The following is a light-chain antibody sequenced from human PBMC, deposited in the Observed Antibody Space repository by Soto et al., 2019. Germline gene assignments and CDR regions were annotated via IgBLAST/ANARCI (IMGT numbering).Light chain of an antibody. Sequence: QSVLTQPPSVAGAPGQRITISCTGSSSNIRAGDDVHWYRPLPGTAPKLLIFADTKRPSGVPDRFSGSKSGTSASLAITGLQAEDEADYYCQSYDSSLSGLYVFGTGTKVTGL. CDR3: QSYDSSLSGLYV. V-gene: IGLV1-40*01. J-gene: IGLJ1*01. CDR2: ADT. CDR1: SSNIRAGDD.